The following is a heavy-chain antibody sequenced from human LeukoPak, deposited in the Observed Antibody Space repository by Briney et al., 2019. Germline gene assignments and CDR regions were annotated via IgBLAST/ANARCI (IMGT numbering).Heavy chain of an antibody. V-gene: IGHV4-34*01. CDR2: INHSGST. D-gene: IGHD6-19*01. CDR1: GGSFSGYY. CDR3: ARGRYYSSGWYKARHFDY. J-gene: IGHJ4*02. Sequence: PSETLSLTCAVYGGSFSGYYWSWIRQPPGKGQEWIGEINHSGSTNYNPSLKSRVTISVDTAKNQFSLKLSSVTAADTAVYYCARGRYYSSGWYKARHFDYWGQGTLVTVSS.